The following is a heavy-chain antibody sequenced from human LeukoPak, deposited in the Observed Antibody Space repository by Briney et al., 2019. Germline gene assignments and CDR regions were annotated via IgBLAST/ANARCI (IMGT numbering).Heavy chain of an antibody. Sequence: GRSLRLSCAASGFTFSSYGMHWVRQAPGKGLEWVAVIWYDGSNKYYADSVKGRFTISRDNSKNTLYLQMNSLRAEDTAVYYCARAIQLWSSDYWGQGTLVTVSS. CDR2: IWYDGSNK. J-gene: IGHJ4*02. CDR3: ARAIQLWSSDY. D-gene: IGHD5-18*01. V-gene: IGHV3-33*01. CDR1: GFTFSSYG.